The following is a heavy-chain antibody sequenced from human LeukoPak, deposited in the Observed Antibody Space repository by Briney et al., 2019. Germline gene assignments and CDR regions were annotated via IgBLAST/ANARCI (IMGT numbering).Heavy chain of an antibody. CDR2: IIPILGIA. CDR3: ASPLLWSGYYGTDY. V-gene: IGHV1-69*04. J-gene: IGHJ4*02. Sequence: ASVKVSCKASGGTFSSYAISWVRQAPGQGLEWMGRIIPILGIANYAQKFQGRVTITADKSTSTAYMELSSLRSEDTAVYYCASPLLWSGYYGTDYWGQGTLVTVSS. D-gene: IGHD3-3*01. CDR1: GGTFSSYA.